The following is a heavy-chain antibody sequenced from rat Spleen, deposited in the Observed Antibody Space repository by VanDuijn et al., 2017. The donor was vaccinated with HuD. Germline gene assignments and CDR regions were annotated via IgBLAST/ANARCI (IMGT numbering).Heavy chain of an antibody. D-gene: IGHD1-9*01. Sequence: EVQLVESDGGLVQPGRSLKLSCAASGFTFSDYYMAWVRQAPTQGLEWVATTNYDGSSTYYRDSVKGLFTISRDNAKSILYLQMDSLRSEDTATYYCARHRAYGYNYFDYWGQEVMVTVSS. J-gene: IGHJ2*01. CDR2: TNYDGSST. V-gene: IGHV5-29*01. CDR1: GFTFSDYY. CDR3: ARHRAYGYNYFDY.